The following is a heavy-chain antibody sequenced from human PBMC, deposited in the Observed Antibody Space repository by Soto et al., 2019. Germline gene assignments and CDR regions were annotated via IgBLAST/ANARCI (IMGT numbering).Heavy chain of an antibody. Sequence: SETLSLTCTVFGGSISSVDYYWSWIRQPPGKGLEWIGYIYYSGSTNYNPSLKSRVTISVDTSKNQFSLKLNSMTAADTAVYYCARHNYGSGSTYFDYWGQGTLVTVSS. J-gene: IGHJ4*02. D-gene: IGHD3-10*01. V-gene: IGHV4-61*08. CDR1: GGSISSVDYY. CDR2: IYYSGST. CDR3: ARHNYGSGSTYFDY.